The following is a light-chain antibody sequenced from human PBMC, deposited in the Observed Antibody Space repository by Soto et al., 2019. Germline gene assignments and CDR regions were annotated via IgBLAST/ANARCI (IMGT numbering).Light chain of an antibody. Sequence: DSVMTQSPDSLAVSLGERATINCKSSQSVLNSSKNKYYLAWYQQKPGQPPKLLIYWASTRESGVPDRFSGSGSGTDFTLTSSSLQPEDVAVYYCQQYYSIPITFGQGTRLEIK. CDR2: WAS. CDR1: QSVLNSSKNKYY. CDR3: QQYYSIPIT. J-gene: IGKJ5*01. V-gene: IGKV4-1*01.